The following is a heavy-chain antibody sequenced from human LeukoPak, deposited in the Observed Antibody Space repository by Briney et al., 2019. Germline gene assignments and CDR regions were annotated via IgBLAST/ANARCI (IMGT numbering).Heavy chain of an antibody. CDR3: AKDGNWARFEN. J-gene: IGHJ4*02. CDR2: ISYDGSNK. D-gene: IGHD7-27*01. CDR1: GFTFSSYG. V-gene: IGHV3-30*18. Sequence: QPGGSLRLSCAASGFTFSSYGMHWVRQAPGKGLEWVAVISYDGSNKYYADSVKGRFTISRDNSKNTLYLQMNSPRAEDTAAYYCAKDGNWARFENWGQGTPVTVSS.